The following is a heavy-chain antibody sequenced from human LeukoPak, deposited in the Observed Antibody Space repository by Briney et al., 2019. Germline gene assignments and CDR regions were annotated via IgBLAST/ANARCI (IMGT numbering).Heavy chain of an antibody. J-gene: IGHJ4*02. CDR3: ARRIWGSPQPVFDY. CDR2: IKQDGSEK. V-gene: IGHV3-7*01. Sequence: GGSLRLSCAASGLTFSSYWMSWVRQAPGKGLEWVANIKQDGSEKYYVDSVKGRFTISRDNAKNSLYLQMNSLRAEDTAVYYCARRIWGSPQPVFDYWGQGTLVTVSS. CDR1: GLTFSSYW. D-gene: IGHD3-16*01.